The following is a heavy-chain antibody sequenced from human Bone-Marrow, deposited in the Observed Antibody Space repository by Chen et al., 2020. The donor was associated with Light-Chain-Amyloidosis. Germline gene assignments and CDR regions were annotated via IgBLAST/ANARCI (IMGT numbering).Heavy chain of an antibody. CDR3: ARGLHCSNTNCYLEFYYNAMDV. D-gene: IGHD2-2*01. Sequence: QVQLVQSGAEVKKPGASVKVSCEASVYTFTGYHMHWVRQAPGQGLEWMGWINPNSDSTIYAQKFQGRVTMTRDTSISTVYMELSRLRSDDTAVYYCARGLHCSNTNCYLEFYYNAMDVWGQGTTVTVSS. V-gene: IGHV1-2*02. CDR1: VYTFTGYH. J-gene: IGHJ6*02. CDR2: INPNSDST.